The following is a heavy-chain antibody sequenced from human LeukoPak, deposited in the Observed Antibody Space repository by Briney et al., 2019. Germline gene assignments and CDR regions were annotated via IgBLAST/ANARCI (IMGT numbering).Heavy chain of an antibody. V-gene: IGHV3-20*04. CDR3: ARAPTTGYYDYYYMDV. D-gene: IGHD1-1*01. Sequence: GGSLRLSCAASGFTFDEYGMSWVRQAPRKGLEWVSGINWNGISTGYADSGKGRFTISRDNAKNSLYLQMNSLRAEDTALYYWARAPTTGYYDYYYMDVWGKGATVTVSS. CDR1: GFTFDEYG. CDR2: INWNGIST. J-gene: IGHJ6*03.